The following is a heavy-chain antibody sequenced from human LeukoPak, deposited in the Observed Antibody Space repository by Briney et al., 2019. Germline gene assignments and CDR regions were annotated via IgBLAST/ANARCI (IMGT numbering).Heavy chain of an antibody. CDR3: AKPPRQLLYTDY. V-gene: IGHV3-30*02. D-gene: IGHD2-2*02. CDR2: IRYDGSNK. Sequence: PGGSLRLSCAASGFTFNSYGMHWVRQAPGKGLEWVAFIRYDGSNKYYADSVKGRFTISRDNSKNTLYLQMNSLRAEDTAVYYCAKPPRQLLYTDYWGQGTLVTVSS. CDR1: GFTFNSYG. J-gene: IGHJ4*02.